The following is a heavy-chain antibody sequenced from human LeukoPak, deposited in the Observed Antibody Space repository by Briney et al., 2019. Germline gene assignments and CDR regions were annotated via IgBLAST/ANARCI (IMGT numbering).Heavy chain of an antibody. Sequence: GASVNVSCKASAGTFSSYAISWVRQAPGQGLEWMGWINTNTGNPTYAQGFTGRFVFSLDTSVSTAYLQISSLKAEDTAVYYCARGTGDGYNPWGYYFDYWGQGALVTVSS. J-gene: IGHJ4*02. V-gene: IGHV7-4-1*02. CDR2: INTNTGNP. CDR3: ARGTGDGYNPWGYYFDY. CDR1: AGTFSSYA. D-gene: IGHD5-24*01.